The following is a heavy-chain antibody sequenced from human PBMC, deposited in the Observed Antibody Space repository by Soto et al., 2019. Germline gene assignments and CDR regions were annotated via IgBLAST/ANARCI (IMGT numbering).Heavy chain of an antibody. J-gene: IGHJ4*02. Sequence: GASVKVSCKASGYTFTGYYMHWVRQAPGQGLEWMGWINPNSGGTNYAQKFQGRVTMTRDTSISTAYMELSRLRSDDTAVYYCARVTTVVVVAALEYWGQGTLVTVSS. CDR3: ARVTTVVVVAALEY. CDR1: GYTFTGYY. D-gene: IGHD2-15*01. CDR2: INPNSGGT. V-gene: IGHV1-2*02.